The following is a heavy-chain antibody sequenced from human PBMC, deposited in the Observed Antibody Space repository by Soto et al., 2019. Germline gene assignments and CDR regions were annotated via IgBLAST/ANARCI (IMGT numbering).Heavy chain of an antibody. CDR1: GASITSSSYY. CDR2: IHYSGSS. CDR3: AKRFCSGGNCYSGRTSWFVP. J-gene: IGHJ5*02. D-gene: IGHD2-15*01. Sequence: QLQLQESGPGLVKPSETLSLTCTVSGASITSSSYYWGWIRQPPGKGLEWIGTIHYSGSSYYTPSLQSRVTMSVDTSKNQFSLKLSSVTAADTAVYYCAKRFCSGGNCYSGRTSWFVPWGQGTLVTVSS. V-gene: IGHV4-39*01.